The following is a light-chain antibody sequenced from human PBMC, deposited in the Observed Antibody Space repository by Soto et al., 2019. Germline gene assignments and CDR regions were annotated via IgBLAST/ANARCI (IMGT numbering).Light chain of an antibody. J-gene: IGKJ3*01. CDR3: QQRGNWPPT. V-gene: IGKV3-11*01. Sequence: EVVLTQSPATLSLSPGERATLSCRASQSVSSYLAWYQQKPGQTPRLLIYDASNRATGIPARFSGSGSGPDFTLTLSSLEPEDFGVYFCQQRGNWPPTFGPGTKVDI. CDR1: QSVSSY. CDR2: DAS.